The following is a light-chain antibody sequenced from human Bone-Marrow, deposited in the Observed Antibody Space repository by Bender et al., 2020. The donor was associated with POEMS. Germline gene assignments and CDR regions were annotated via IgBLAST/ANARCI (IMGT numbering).Light chain of an antibody. Sequence: QSALTQPASVSGSPGQSITISCTGTSSDFGTYNHISWYQQHPGRAPKVMIFEVNKRPSGVSDRFSGSRSGNMASLTISGLQDEDEADYYCCSYAPGSTRVFGTGTKVTVL. CDR2: EVN. CDR3: CSYAPGSTRV. J-gene: IGLJ1*01. CDR1: SSDFGTYNH. V-gene: IGLV2-23*02.